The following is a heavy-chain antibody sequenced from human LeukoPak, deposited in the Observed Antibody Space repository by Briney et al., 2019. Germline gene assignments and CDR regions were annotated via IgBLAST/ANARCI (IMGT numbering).Heavy chain of an antibody. CDR3: AREFYYYDSSGQIDY. CDR1: GGTFSSYT. V-gene: IGHV1-69*04. CDR2: IIPILGIA. D-gene: IGHD3-22*01. Sequence: SVKVSCKASGGTFSSYTISWVRQAPGQGLKWMGRIIPILGIANYAQKFQGRVTITADKSTSTAYMELSSLRSEDTAVYYCAREFYYYDSSGQIDYWGQGTLVTVSS. J-gene: IGHJ4*02.